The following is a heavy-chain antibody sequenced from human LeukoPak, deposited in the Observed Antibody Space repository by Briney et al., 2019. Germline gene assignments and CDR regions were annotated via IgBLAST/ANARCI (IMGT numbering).Heavy chain of an antibody. D-gene: IGHD5-12*01. CDR3: ARDYSGYDR. V-gene: IGHV1-69*06. CDR2: IIPIFGTA. Sequence: GASVNVSCKASGGTFSNYAISWVRQAPGQGLEWMGGIIPIFGTANYAQNFQGRVTITADKSTSTAYMELSSLRSEDTAVYYCARDYSGYDRWGQGTLVTVSS. J-gene: IGHJ5*02. CDR1: GGTFSNYA.